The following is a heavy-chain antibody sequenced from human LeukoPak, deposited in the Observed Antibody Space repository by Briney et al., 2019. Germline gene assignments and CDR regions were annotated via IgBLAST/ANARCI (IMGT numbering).Heavy chain of an antibody. D-gene: IGHD2-15*01. CDR3: ARCSGGNCYHSDDS. Sequence: GGSLRLSCAASGFTFSSYAMSWVRQAPGKGLEWVSIISGSGGSTYYADSVKGRLTISRDNSKNTLYLQMNSLRAEDTAVYYCARCSGGNCYHSDDSWGQGTLVTVSS. CDR2: ISGSGGST. J-gene: IGHJ5*01. CDR1: GFTFSSYA. V-gene: IGHV3-23*01.